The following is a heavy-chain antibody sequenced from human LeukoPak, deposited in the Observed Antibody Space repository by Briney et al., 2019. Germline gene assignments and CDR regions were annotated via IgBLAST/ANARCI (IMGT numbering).Heavy chain of an antibody. J-gene: IGHJ5*02. CDR1: GFTCSSYA. D-gene: IGHD2-15*01. Sequence: GLPLRLSCAASGFTCSSYAMSGVRQAPAMGAECASAISGGDRRTHYADPVTGRFTISTHNSTRTRHRQMKRLRAENTAVYCCATVAAAWGKGTRVTVSS. CDR2: ISGGDRRT. V-gene: IGHV3-23*01. CDR3: ATVAAA.